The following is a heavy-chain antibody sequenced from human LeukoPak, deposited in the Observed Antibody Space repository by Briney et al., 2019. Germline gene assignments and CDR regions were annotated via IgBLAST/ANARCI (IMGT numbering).Heavy chain of an antibody. CDR3: ARDRGYCGSDSCYHFDY. J-gene: IGHJ4*02. Sequence: SETLSLTCAVSGGSISISNSNWWSWVRQPPGKGLEWIGFAFYSGSTYYNPSLTSRVSISVDTSKNQFSLKLSSVTAADTAVYYCARDRGYCGSDSCYHFDYWGQGTLVTVSS. CDR2: AFYSGST. CDR1: GGSISISNSNW. D-gene: IGHD2-2*01. V-gene: IGHV4-61*01.